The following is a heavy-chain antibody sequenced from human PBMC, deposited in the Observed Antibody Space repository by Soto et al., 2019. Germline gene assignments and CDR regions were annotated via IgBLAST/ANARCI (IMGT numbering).Heavy chain of an antibody. CDR2: IDVSGGAT. V-gene: IGHV3-23*01. CDR3: AKNSGWLNT. CDR1: GFPFGSTD. Sequence: RGSLRLSCAASGFPFGSTDMSWVRQSPGKGLEWVSTIDVSGGATHYADSVKGRFTISRDNSKNTVFLQMSSLRADDTAVYYCAKNSGWLNTWDQGPLVTVSS. D-gene: IGHD3-9*01. J-gene: IGHJ5*02.